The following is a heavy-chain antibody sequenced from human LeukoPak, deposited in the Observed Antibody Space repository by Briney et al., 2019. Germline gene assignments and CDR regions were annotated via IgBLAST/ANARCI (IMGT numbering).Heavy chain of an antibody. CDR1: GYTFTGYY. CDR3: ARGRGWPSRSIAARPPLYYYYYYMDV. J-gene: IGHJ6*03. V-gene: IGHV1-8*03. CDR2: MNPNSGNT. Sequence: GASVKVSCKASGYTFTGYYMHWVRQAPGQGLEWMGWMNPNSGNTGNAQKFQGRVTITRNTSISTAYMELSSLRSEDTAVYYCARGRGWPSRSIAARPPLYYYYYYMDVWGKGTTVTVSS. D-gene: IGHD6-6*01.